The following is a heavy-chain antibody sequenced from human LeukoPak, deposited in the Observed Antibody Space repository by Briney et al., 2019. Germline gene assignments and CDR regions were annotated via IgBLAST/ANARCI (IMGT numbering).Heavy chain of an antibody. J-gene: IGHJ1*01. D-gene: IGHD3-10*01. CDR3: ARGGLGYYYGSGSYEH. CDR2: ISAYNGNT. Sequence: GASVKVSCKASGYTFTSYGISWVRQAPGLGLEWMGWISAYNGNTNYAQKLQGRVTMTTDTSTSTAYMELRSLRSDDTAVYYCARGGLGYYYGSGSYEHWGQGTLVTVSS. CDR1: GYTFTSYG. V-gene: IGHV1-18*01.